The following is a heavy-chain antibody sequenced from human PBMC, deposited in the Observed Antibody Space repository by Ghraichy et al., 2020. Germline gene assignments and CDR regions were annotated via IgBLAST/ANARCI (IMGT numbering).Heavy chain of an antibody. V-gene: IGHV3-23*01. CDR1: GFTFSSYA. D-gene: IGHD3-22*01. CDR3: AKGRVIVVVITLFDY. Sequence: GESLNISCAASGFTFSSYAMSWVRQAPGKGLEWVSAISGSGGSTYYADSVKGRFTISRDNSKNTLYLQMNSLRAEDTAVYYCAKGRVIVVVITLFDYWGQGTLAAVSS. J-gene: IGHJ4*02. CDR2: ISGSGGST.